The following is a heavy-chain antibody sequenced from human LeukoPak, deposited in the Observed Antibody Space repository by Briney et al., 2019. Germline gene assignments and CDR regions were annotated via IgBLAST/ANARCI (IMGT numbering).Heavy chain of an antibody. CDR3: ARDATGTPASY. CDR2: IIPIFGTA. J-gene: IGHJ4*02. Sequence: ASVKVSCKGSGGTFISYAISWVRQAPGQGLEWMGGIIPIFGTANYAQKFQGRVTITTDESTSTAYMELSSLRSEDTAVYYCARDATGTPASYWGQGTLVTVSS. CDR1: GGTFISYA. V-gene: IGHV1-69*05. D-gene: IGHD1-1*01.